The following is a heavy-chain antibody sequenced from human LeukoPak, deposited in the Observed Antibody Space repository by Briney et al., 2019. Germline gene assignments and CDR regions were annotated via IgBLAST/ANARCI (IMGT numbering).Heavy chain of an antibody. J-gene: IGHJ3*02. D-gene: IGHD2-2*01. CDR1: GFTFSSYA. CDR2: ISGSGGST. CDR3: ARVYCSTTRCYEAFDI. Sequence: PGGSLRLSCAASGFTFSSYAMNWVRRAPGKGLEWVSRISGSGGSTYYADSVKGRFTISRDNSKNSLYLQMNSLRAEDTAVYYCARVYCSTTRCYEAFDIWGQGTMVTVSS. V-gene: IGHV3-23*01.